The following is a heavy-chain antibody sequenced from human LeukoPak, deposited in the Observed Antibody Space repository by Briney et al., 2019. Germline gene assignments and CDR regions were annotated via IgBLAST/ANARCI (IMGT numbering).Heavy chain of an antibody. J-gene: IGHJ4*02. Sequence: PGRSLRLSCAASGFTFSSYWMHWVRQGPGKGLVWVSRMNSDGSSTAYADSVKGRFIISRDNAKNTLFLQMTSLRAEDTAVYYCARGNSGSQTTPFDYWGQGTLVTVSS. D-gene: IGHD1-26*01. V-gene: IGHV3-74*01. CDR3: ARGNSGSQTTPFDY. CDR2: MNSDGSST. CDR1: GFTFSSYW.